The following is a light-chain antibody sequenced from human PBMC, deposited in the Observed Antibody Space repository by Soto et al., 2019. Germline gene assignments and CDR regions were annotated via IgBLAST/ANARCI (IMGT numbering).Light chain of an antibody. CDR2: GAF. Sequence: PGERATLSCRASQSLRSDSLAWYQQKPGQAPSLLIYGAFTRATGIPARFSGTGSGTEFTLTISSLQSEDFALYYCQRYNDWPLTFGQGTTGDIK. V-gene: IGKV3-15*01. CDR1: QSLRSD. CDR3: QRYNDWPLT. J-gene: IGKJ1*01.